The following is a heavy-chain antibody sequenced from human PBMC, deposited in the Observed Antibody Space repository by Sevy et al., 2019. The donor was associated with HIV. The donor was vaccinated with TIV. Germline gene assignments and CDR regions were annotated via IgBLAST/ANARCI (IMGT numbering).Heavy chain of an antibody. D-gene: IGHD1-7*01. Sequence: GGSLRLSCAASGFTFDTYAMHWVRQAPGKGLEWVSGINWIGAATGYADSVRGRFTISRDNAKKSLFLHMNSLRPEATAIYYCAKDMSRGGTGTGLDDWGQGTLVTVSS. CDR3: AKDMSRGGTGTGLDD. V-gene: IGHV3-9*01. CDR2: INWIGAAT. CDR1: GFTFDTYA. J-gene: IGHJ4*02.